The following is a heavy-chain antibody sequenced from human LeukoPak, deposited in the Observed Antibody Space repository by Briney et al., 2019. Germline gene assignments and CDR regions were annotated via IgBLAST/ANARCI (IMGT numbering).Heavy chain of an antibody. CDR1: GGSFSGYY. Sequence: PSETLSLTCAVDGGSFSGYYWTWIRQPPGKGLEWIGEINHSGSTNYNPSLKSRVTMSVDTSKNQFSLKLNSVTAADTAVYYCARDWEYYYDSSGPIVRAFDIWGQGTMVTVSS. CDR2: INHSGST. D-gene: IGHD3-22*01. V-gene: IGHV4-34*01. J-gene: IGHJ3*02. CDR3: ARDWEYYYDSSGPIVRAFDI.